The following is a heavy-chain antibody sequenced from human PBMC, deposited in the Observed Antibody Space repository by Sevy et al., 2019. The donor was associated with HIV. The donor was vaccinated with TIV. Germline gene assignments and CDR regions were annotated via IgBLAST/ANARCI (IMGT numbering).Heavy chain of an antibody. Sequence: GGSLRLSCAASGFTFSSYAMHWVRQAPGKGLEWVAVISYDGSNKYYADSVKGRFTISRDNSKNTLYLQMNSLRAEDTAVYYCARAVLGYSYGGAGYAMVVWGQGTTVTVSS. D-gene: IGHD5-18*01. V-gene: IGHV3-30-3*01. J-gene: IGHJ6*02. CDR2: ISYDGSNK. CDR1: GFTFSSYA. CDR3: ARAVLGYSYGGAGYAMVV.